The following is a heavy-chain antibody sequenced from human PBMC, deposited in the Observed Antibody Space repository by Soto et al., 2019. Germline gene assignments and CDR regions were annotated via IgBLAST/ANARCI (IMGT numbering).Heavy chain of an antibody. Sequence: GGSLRLSCAASGFTFSDYYMSWIRQAPGKGLEWVSYISSSSSYTNYADSVKGRFTISRDNAKNSLYLQMNSLRAEDTAVYYCARRKFGRITLNNGAFDIWGQGTMVTVSS. CDR3: ARRKFGRITLNNGAFDI. V-gene: IGHV3-11*06. J-gene: IGHJ3*02. CDR2: ISSSSSYT. D-gene: IGHD1-20*01. CDR1: GFTFSDYY.